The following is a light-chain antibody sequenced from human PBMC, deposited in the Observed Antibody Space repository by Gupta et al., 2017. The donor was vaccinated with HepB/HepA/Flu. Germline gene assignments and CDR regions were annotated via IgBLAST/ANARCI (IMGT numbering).Light chain of an antibody. V-gene: IGKV3-20*01. J-gene: IGKJ3*01. CDR2: GAS. Sequence: GERATLSCRASQSVSSTFLAWYQQKPAQAPRLLIYGASSRATGIPDRFSGSGSGTDFTLTISRLEPEDFAVYYCQQYANSPWGTFGPGTKVDIK. CDR3: QQYANSPWGT. CDR1: QSVSSTF.